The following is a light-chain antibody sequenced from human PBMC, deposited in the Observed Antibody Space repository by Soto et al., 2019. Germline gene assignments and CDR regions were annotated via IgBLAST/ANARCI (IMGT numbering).Light chain of an antibody. Sequence: DIQMTQSPSTLSASVGDRVTITCRASQSISNWLAWYQQKPGKAPKLLIYDASSLESGVPSRFSGSGSGTEFTLTIISLQPDDFGTYYCQQYNSYPSFGGGTKVDIK. CDR3: QQYNSYPS. V-gene: IGKV1-5*01. CDR1: QSISNW. J-gene: IGKJ4*01. CDR2: DAS.